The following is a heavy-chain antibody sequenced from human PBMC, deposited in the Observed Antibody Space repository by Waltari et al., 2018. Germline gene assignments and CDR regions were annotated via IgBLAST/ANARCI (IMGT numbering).Heavy chain of an antibody. CDR1: GGTFSSYT. CDR2: SIPILGIA. J-gene: IGHJ4*02. V-gene: IGHV1-69*02. Sequence: QVQLVQSGAEVKKPGSSVKVSCKASGGTFSSYTISWVRQAPGQGLEWMGRSIPILGIANYAQKFQGRVTITAAKSTSTAYMELSSLRSEDTAVYYCARLGYYYGSAAGYWGQGTLVTVSS. D-gene: IGHD3-10*01. CDR3: ARLGYYYGSAAGY.